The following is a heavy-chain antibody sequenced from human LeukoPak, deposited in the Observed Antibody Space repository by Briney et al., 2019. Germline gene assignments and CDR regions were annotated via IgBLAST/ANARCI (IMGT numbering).Heavy chain of an antibody. Sequence: GASVKVSCKASGYTFIDSYLHWVRQAPGQGLEWMGWINPNSGSTNYAQKFRGGVTMTRDTSISTVYMELGRLTSDDTAVYYCARPHGVDGTDVFQRWGQGTLVTVSS. CDR1: GYTFIDSY. J-gene: IGHJ1*01. CDR2: INPNSGST. V-gene: IGHV1-2*02. CDR3: ARPHGVDGTDVFQR. D-gene: IGHD1-1*01.